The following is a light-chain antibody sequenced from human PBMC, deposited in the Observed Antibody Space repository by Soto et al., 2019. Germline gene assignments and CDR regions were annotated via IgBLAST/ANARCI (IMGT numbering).Light chain of an antibody. CDR1: SSDVGGSDH. CDR2: DVS. Sequence: QSVLTQPASVSGSPGQSITVSCTGTSSDVGGSDHVNWYQQHPGKDPKLMIFDVSNRPSGVSTRFSVSKSGNAASLTISGLQAEDEADYYCNSYTSSSTYVFGTGTQLTVL. CDR3: NSYTSSSTYV. J-gene: IGLJ1*01. V-gene: IGLV2-14*03.